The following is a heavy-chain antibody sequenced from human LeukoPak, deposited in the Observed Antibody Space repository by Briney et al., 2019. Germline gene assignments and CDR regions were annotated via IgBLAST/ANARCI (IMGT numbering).Heavy chain of an antibody. J-gene: IGHJ4*02. Sequence: GGSLRLSCAASGFIFSSYAMSWVRQAPGKGLEWVSAICGRDGGTYYADSVKGRFTVSRDDPKNTLYLQMNTLRAEDTAVYYCAKWGDYDILTGYYDSDYWGQGTLVTVSS. CDR3: AKWGDYDILTGYYDSDY. CDR1: GFIFSSYA. D-gene: IGHD3-9*01. CDR2: ICGRDGGT. V-gene: IGHV3-23*01.